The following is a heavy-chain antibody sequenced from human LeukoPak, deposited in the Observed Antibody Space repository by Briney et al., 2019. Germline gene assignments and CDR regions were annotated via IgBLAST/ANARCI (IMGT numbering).Heavy chain of an antibody. J-gene: IGHJ4*02. CDR2: IKQDGSEK. V-gene: IGHV3-7*01. Sequence: GGSLRLSCAASGFTFSSYAMHWVRQAPGKGLEWVANIKQDGSEKYYVDSVKGRFTISRDNAKNSLYLQMNSLRAEDTAVYYCASLTAMEVGYFDYWGQGTLVTVSS. D-gene: IGHD5-18*01. CDR3: ASLTAMEVGYFDY. CDR1: GFTFSSYA.